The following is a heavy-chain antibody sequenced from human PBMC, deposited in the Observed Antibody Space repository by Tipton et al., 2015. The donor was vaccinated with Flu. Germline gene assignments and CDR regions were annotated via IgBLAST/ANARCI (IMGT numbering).Heavy chain of an antibody. CDR3: ARHTGDSVRGVIAY. D-gene: IGHD3-10*02. V-gene: IGHV4-38-2*01. J-gene: IGHJ4*02. Sequence: TLSLTCSVSGSSIGGDYFWGWIRRPPGRGLEWIGNVHRSGSAYYSPSFKSRVSMSVDTSKNQFSLRLTSVTAADTAVYYCARHTGDSVRGVIAYWGQGTLVTVSS. CDR2: VHRSGSA. CDR1: GSSIGGDYF.